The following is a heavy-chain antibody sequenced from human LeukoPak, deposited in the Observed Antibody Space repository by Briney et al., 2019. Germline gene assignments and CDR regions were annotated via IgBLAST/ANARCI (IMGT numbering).Heavy chain of an antibody. CDR3: ARASDTAMVGGFYYYGMDV. Sequence: SQTLSLTCAISGDSVSSNSAAWTWIRQSPSRGLEWLVRTYHRSKWYSDYAVSVRSRITINPDTSKNQISLQLNSVTPEDTAVYYCARASDTAMVGGFYYYGMDVWGQGTTVTVSS. D-gene: IGHD5-18*01. J-gene: IGHJ6*02. CDR1: GDSVSSNSAA. V-gene: IGHV6-1*01. CDR2: TYHRSKWYS.